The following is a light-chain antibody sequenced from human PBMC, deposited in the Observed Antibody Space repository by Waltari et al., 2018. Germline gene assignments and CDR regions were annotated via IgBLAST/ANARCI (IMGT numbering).Light chain of an antibody. J-gene: IGLJ3*02. Sequence: YVLTQPPSVSVDPGKTARLTCGGDNLGRKSVHWYQQKPGQAPVLVMFYDSDRPSEIPERFSGSNSGNTATLTISWVEAGDEADYHCQVWDDVTDSGVFGGGTKLTVL. CDR2: YDS. CDR1: NLGRKS. CDR3: QVWDDVTDSGV. V-gene: IGLV3-21*04.